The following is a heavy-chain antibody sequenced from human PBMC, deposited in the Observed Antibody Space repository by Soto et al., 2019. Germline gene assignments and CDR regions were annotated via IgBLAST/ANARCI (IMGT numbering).Heavy chain of an antibody. D-gene: IGHD3-9*01. Sequence: EASVKVSCKASGGTFSSYAISWVRQAPGQGLEWMGGIIPIFGTANYAQKFQGRVTITADESTSTAYMELSSLRSEDTAVYYCARDLAYYDILTGYYDSWGQGTLVTVSS. V-gene: IGHV1-69*13. CDR3: ARDLAYYDILTGYYDS. CDR1: GGTFSSYA. J-gene: IGHJ5*01. CDR2: IIPIFGTA.